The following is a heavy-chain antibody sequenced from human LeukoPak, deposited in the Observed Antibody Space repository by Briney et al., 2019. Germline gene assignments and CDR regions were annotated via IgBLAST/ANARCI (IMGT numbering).Heavy chain of an antibody. V-gene: IGHV3-74*01. CDR3: ARGSGSYFGAFDI. CDR2: INSDGRST. CDR1: GFTFSNYW. D-gene: IGHD3-10*01. Sequence: PGGSLRLSCAASGFTFSNYWMHWVRQAPGKGLVWVSRINSDGRSTNYADSVKGRFTISRDNAKNTLYLQMNSLRAEDTAVYYCARGSGSYFGAFDIWGQGTMVTVSS. J-gene: IGHJ3*02.